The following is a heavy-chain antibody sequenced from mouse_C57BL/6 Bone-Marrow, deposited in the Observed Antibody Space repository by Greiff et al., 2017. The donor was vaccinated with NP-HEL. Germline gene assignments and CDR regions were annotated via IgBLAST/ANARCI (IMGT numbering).Heavy chain of an antibody. CDR3: ARGGITTVVAPHWYFDV. Sequence: VQLQQPGAELVKPGASVKMSCKASGYTFTSYWITWVKQRPGQGLEWIGDIYPGSGSTNYNEKFKSKATLTVDTSSSTAYMQLSSLTSEDSAVYYCARGGITTVVAPHWYFDVWGTGTTVTVSS. CDR2: IYPGSGST. J-gene: IGHJ1*03. CDR1: GYTFTSYW. V-gene: IGHV1-55*01. D-gene: IGHD1-1*01.